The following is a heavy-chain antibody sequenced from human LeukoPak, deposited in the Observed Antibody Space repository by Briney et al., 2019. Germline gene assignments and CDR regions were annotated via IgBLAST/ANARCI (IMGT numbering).Heavy chain of an antibody. CDR3: ARDLYGSGSYIPFDY. V-gene: IGHV1-2*02. D-gene: IGHD3-10*01. Sequence: ASVKVSCKASGYTFTGYYTHWVRQAPGQGLEWMGWINPNSGGTNYAQKFQGRVTMTRDTSISTAYMELSRLRSDDTAVYYCARDLYGSGSYIPFDYWGQGSLVTVSS. CDR1: GYTFTGYY. CDR2: INPNSGGT. J-gene: IGHJ4*02.